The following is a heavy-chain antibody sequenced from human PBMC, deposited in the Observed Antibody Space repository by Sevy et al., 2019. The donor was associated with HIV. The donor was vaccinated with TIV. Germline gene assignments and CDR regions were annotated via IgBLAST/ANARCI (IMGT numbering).Heavy chain of an antibody. V-gene: IGHV7-4-1*02. CDR2: INTNTGNP. CDR1: GYTFTSYA. CDR3: ARGARSGWYAGYYYYGMDV. Sequence: ASVKVSCKASGYTFTSYAMNWVRQAPGQGLEWMGWINTNTGNPTYAQGFTGRFVFSLDTSVSTAYLQISSLKAEDTAVYYCARGARSGWYAGYYYYGMDVWGQGTTVTVSS. D-gene: IGHD6-19*01. J-gene: IGHJ6*02.